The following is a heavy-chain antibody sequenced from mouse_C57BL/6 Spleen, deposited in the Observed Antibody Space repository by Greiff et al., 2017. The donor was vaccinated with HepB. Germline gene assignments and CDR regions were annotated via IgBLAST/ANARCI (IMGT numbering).Heavy chain of an antibody. CDR3: YYYYGSSLWYFEV. D-gene: IGHD1-1*01. Sequence: QVQLQQSGPELVKPGASVKISCKASGYAFSSSWMNWVKQRPGKGLEWIGRIYPGDGDTNYNGKFKGKATLTADKSSSTAYMQLSSLTSEDSAVYFCYYYYGSSLWYFEVWGTGTTVTVSS. CDR1: GYAFSSSW. J-gene: IGHJ1*03. V-gene: IGHV1-82*01. CDR2: IYPGDGDT.